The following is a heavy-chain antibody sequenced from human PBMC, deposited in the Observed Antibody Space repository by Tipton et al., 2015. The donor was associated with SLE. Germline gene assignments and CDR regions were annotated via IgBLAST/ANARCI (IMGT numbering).Heavy chain of an antibody. Sequence: LSLTCTVSGASITSLNWWTWVRQPPGKGLEWIGEVHYSGSTFYNPSLKSRVTISVDMSKNQFSVKLTSVTAADTAVYHCARVSRGYSGYEWAGFFDYWGQGALVTVSS. D-gene: IGHD5-12*01. CDR2: VHYSGST. CDR3: ARVSRGYSGYEWAGFFDY. J-gene: IGHJ4*02. CDR1: GASITSLNW. V-gene: IGHV4-4*02.